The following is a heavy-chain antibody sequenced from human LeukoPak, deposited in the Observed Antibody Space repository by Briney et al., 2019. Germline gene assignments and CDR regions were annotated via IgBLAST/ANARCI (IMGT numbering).Heavy chain of an antibody. CDR2: ISYDRSNK. Sequence: GGSLRLSCAASGFTFSSYAMHWVRQAPGKGLEWVAVISYDRSNKYYADSVKGRFTISRDNSKNTLYLQMNSLRAEDTAVYYCARESGSGWYLGYWGQGTLVTVSS. D-gene: IGHD6-19*01. J-gene: IGHJ4*02. V-gene: IGHV3-30-3*01. CDR1: GFTFSSYA. CDR3: ARESGSGWYLGY.